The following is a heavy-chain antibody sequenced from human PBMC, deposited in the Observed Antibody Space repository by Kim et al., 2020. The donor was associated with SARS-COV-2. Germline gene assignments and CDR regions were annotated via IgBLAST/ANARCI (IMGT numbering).Heavy chain of an antibody. V-gene: IGHV4-59*08. D-gene: IGHD6-19*01. CDR3: ARRRSSLLGGMDV. CDR2: IYYSGST. Sequence: SETLSLTCTVSGGSISSYYWSWIRQPPGKGLEWIGYIYYSGSTNYNPSLKSRVTISVDTSKNQFSLKLSSVTAADTAVYYCARRRSSLLGGMDVWAKGPRSPSP. CDR1: GGSISSYY. J-gene: IGHJ6*02.